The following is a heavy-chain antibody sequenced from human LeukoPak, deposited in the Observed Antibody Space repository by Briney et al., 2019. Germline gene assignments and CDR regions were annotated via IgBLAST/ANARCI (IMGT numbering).Heavy chain of an antibody. D-gene: IGHD3-22*01. V-gene: IGHV4-59*01. J-gene: IGHJ5*02. CDR3: ARATYDSSGRNWFDP. CDR2: IYYSGST. Sequence: SETLSLTCTVSGGSISSYYWSWLRQPPGKGLEWIGYIYYSGSTNYNPSLKSRVTISVDTSKNQFSLKLSSVTAADTAVYYCARATYDSSGRNWFDPWGQGTLVTVSS. CDR1: GGSISSYY.